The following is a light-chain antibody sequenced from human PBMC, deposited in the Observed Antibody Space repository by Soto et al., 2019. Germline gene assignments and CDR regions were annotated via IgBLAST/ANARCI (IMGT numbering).Light chain of an antibody. V-gene: IGKV3-20*01. CDR3: QQYGSSPWT. CDR2: GAS. CDR1: QSVSSSY. Sequence: EIVLTQSPGTLALARGERATLACGAGQSVSSSYLAWYQQKPGQAPRPLIYGASSGAIGIPDRFSGSGSGTDFTLTISRLEPEDFAVYYCQQYGSSPWTFGQGTKVDIK. J-gene: IGKJ1*01.